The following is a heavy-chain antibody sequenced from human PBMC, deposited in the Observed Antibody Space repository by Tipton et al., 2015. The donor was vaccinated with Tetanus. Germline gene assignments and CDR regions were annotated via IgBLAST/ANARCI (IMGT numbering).Heavy chain of an antibody. CDR1: GDSFRSYS. V-gene: IGHV1-69*01. D-gene: IGHD1-14*01. CDR3: ATGKVEPNPEDYYYYGIEV. J-gene: IGHJ6*01. Sequence: QSGAEVKRPGSSVMVSCKASGDSFRSYSISWVRQAPGQGLEWMGGIIPIYAKSNYAQRFQGRGTLKAYESTTTAFMELTSLRSEDTAVYYCATGKVEPNPEDYYYYGIEVWGQGTTVTVSS. CDR2: IIPIYAKS.